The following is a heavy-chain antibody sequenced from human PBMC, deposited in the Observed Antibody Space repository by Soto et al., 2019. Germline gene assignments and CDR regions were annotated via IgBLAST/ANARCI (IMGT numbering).Heavy chain of an antibody. D-gene: IGHD2-15*01. Sequence: GGSLRLSCAASGFTVSSNYMSWVHQAPGKGLEWVSVIYSGGSTYYADSVKGRFTISRHNSKNTLYLQMNSLRAEDTAVYYCARDGCSGGSCYSRYGYYYMDVWGKGTTVTVSS. V-gene: IGHV3-53*04. J-gene: IGHJ6*03. CDR3: ARDGCSGGSCYSRYGYYYMDV. CDR2: IYSGGST. CDR1: GFTVSSNY.